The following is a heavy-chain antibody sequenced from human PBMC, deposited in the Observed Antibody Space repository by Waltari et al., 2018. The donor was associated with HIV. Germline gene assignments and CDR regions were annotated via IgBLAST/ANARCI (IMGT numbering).Heavy chain of an antibody. CDR3: ARGSQHHDH. CDR2: FSHSGAT. J-gene: IGHJ5*02. D-gene: IGHD3-10*01. CDR1: GTTFSGYF. V-gene: IGHV4-34*08. Sequence: QVQLQQWGTGLLKPSETLSLTCAIYGTTFSGYFWRWIRQSPARGLEWLGEFSHSGATNYNPSFEGRVSISADMSKNQLSLNLTSLTAADTGVYFCARGSQHHDHWGQGTPVTVSS.